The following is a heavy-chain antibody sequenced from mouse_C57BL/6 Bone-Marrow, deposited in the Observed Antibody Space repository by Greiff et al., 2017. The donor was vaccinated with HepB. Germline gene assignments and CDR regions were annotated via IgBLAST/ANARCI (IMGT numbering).Heavy chain of an antibody. CDR2: IYPGSGST. CDR1: GYTFTSYW. CDR3: ACYYYGSSSRYFDV. Sequence: QVQLQQPGAELVKPGASVKMSCKASGYTFTSYWITWVKQRPGQGLEWIGDIYPGSGSTNYNEKFKSKATLTVDTSSSTAYMQLSSLTSEDSAVYYCACYYYGSSSRYFDVWGTGTTVTVSS. V-gene: IGHV1-55*01. J-gene: IGHJ1*03. D-gene: IGHD1-1*01.